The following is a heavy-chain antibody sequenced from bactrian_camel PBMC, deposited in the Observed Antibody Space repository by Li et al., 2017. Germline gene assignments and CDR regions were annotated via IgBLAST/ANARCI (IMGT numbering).Heavy chain of an antibody. D-gene: IGHD6*01. CDR3: TREDPGAGRAD. Sequence: VQLVESGGGLVQPGGSLRLSCAASGFTFGPYAMSWVRQAPGMGLEWISFIEARDTNTYYADSVTGRFTISTDNTKNTAYLQMNSLKPEDTAVYHCTREDPGAGRADWGQGTQVTVS. V-gene: IGHV3S40*01. CDR1: GFTFGPYA. CDR2: IEARDTNT. J-gene: IGHJ4*01.